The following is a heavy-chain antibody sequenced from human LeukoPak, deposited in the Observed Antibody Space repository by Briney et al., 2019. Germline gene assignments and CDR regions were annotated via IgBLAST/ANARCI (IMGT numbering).Heavy chain of an antibody. J-gene: IGHJ4*02. CDR2: INPDNGNT. CDR3: ATYYCSTTSCYPYFFDY. V-gene: IGHV1-18*01. Sequence: ASVNVSCKASGYPFTRYGISWVRQAPGQGLEWMGWINPDNGNTKYAQKFQGRVAMTTDTYTSTAHMELRSLRSDDTAVYYCATYYCSTTSCYPYFFDYWGQGTLVTVSS. CDR1: GYPFTRYG. D-gene: IGHD2-2*01.